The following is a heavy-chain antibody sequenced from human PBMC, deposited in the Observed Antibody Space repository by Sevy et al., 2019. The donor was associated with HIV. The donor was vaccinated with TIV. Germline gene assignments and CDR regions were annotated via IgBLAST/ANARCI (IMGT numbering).Heavy chain of an antibody. CDR3: VRATYISGSDYFDY. J-gene: IGHJ4*02. D-gene: IGHD5-18*01. CDR1: GFTFSGYT. Sequence: GGSLRLSCTAAGFTFSGYTMNWVRQAPGKGLEWISSISSTSGYIEYADSVKGRFTIFRDNAKNSLYLQMNSLTAEDTAVYFCVRATYISGSDYFDYWGQGTLVTVSS. CDR2: ISSTSGYI. V-gene: IGHV3-21*03.